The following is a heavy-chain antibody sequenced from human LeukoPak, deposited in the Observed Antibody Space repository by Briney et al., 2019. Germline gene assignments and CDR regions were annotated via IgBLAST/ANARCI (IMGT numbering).Heavy chain of an antibody. CDR3: AREDPPNYYYYYGMDV. Sequence: GGSLRLSCAASGFTFSSYAMHWVRQAPGKGLEWVAVISYDGSNKYYADSVKGRFTISRDNSKNTLYLQMNSLRAEDTAVYYCAREDPPNYYYYYGMDVWGQGTTVTVSS. J-gene: IGHJ6*02. CDR1: GFTFSSYA. CDR2: ISYDGSNK. V-gene: IGHV3-30-3*01.